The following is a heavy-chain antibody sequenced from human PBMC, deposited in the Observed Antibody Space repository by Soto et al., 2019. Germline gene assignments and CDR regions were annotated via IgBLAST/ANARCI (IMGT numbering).Heavy chain of an antibody. V-gene: IGHV3-33*08. CDR3: AKYRGHLAGEAITWGGDPHI. CDR1: GFTLSSYE. D-gene: IGHD2-21*01. J-gene: IGHJ3*02. Sequence: QLVESGGGVVQPGTSLRLSCVDSGFTLSSYEMHWVRQAPGKGLEWGAAISYDGDGHYYGDSVRGRFTISTANSEGTTCVKSNILRANDVSVYDCAKYRGHLAGEAITWGGDPHIWGRGTMFACSS. CDR2: ISYDGDGH.